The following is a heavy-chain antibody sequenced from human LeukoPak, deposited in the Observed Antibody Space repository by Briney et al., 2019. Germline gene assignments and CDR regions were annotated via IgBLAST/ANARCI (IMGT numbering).Heavy chain of an antibody. CDR3: ARDRVGGSFDF. J-gene: IGHJ4*02. D-gene: IGHD6-19*01. Sequence: PGGSLRLSCAASGLTVSGNYMSWVRQAPGKGLEWVSIIYSDETTAYPDSVKGRFTISRDNSKNMLYLQMNSLRAEDTAVYYCARDRVGGSFDFWGQGTLVTVSS. CDR1: GLTVSGNY. CDR2: IYSDETT. V-gene: IGHV3-66*01.